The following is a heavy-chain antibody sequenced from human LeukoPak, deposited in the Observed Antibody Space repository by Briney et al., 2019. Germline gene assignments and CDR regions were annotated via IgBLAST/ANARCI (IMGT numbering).Heavy chain of an antibody. CDR3: ARVVGSSGWYWALDY. V-gene: IGHV4-31*03. D-gene: IGHD6-19*01. CDR1: GGSISSGGYY. J-gene: IGHJ4*02. CDR2: IYYSGST. Sequence: SQTLSLTCTVSGGSISSGGYYWSWIRQHPGKGLEWIGYIYYSGSTYYNPSLKGRVTISVDTSKNQFSLKLSSVTAADTAVYYCARVVGSSGWYWALDYWGQGTPVTVSS.